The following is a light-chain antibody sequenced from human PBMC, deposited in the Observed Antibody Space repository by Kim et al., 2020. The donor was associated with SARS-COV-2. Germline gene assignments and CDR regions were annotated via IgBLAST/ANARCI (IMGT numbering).Light chain of an antibody. CDR1: RSDIGRYHL. CDR3: SSFANSNTLL. Sequence: GQSITIYCTGTRSDIGRYHLVSWYQHHPGKGPKLIIYEVTKRPSGVSDRFSGSKSGNTASLTISGLQADDEATYYCSSFANSNTLLFGAGTQLTVL. V-gene: IGLV2-23*02. J-gene: IGLJ2*01. CDR2: EVT.